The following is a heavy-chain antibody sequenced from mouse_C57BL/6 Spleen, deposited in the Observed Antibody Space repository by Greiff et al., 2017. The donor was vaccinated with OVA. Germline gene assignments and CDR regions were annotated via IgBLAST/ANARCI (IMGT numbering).Heavy chain of an antibody. Sequence: QVQLQQPGAELVRPGSSVKLSCKASGYTFTSYWMDWVKQRPGQGLEWIGNIYPSDSETHYNQKFKDKATLTVDKSSSTAYMQLSSLTSEDSAVYYCAREGYYYGSSYLFAYWGQGTLVTVSA. CDR3: AREGYYYGSSYLFAY. CDR1: GYTFTSYW. V-gene: IGHV1-61*01. D-gene: IGHD1-1*01. CDR2: IYPSDSET. J-gene: IGHJ3*01.